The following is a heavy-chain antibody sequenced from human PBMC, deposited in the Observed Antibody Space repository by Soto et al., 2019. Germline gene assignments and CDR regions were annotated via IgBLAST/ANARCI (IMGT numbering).Heavy chain of an antibody. Sequence: QVQLVESGGGVVQPGRSLRLSCAASGFTFSSYAMHWVRQAPGKGLEWVAVISYDGSNKYYADSVKGRFTISRDNSKNTLYMQMNSLRAEDTSVYYCARDADCSGGSCYRIQYYFDYWGQGTLVTVSS. CDR1: GFTFSSYA. V-gene: IGHV3-30-3*01. D-gene: IGHD2-15*01. CDR3: ARDADCSGGSCYRIQYYFDY. CDR2: ISYDGSNK. J-gene: IGHJ4*02.